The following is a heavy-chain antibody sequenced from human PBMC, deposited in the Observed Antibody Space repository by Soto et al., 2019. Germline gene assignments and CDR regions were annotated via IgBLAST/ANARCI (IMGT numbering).Heavy chain of an antibody. CDR1: GYTFTNYG. CDR2: INTYNGNT. CDR3: ERDLDF. V-gene: IGHV1-18*01. J-gene: IGHJ4*02. Sequence: QVQLVQSAAEVKKPGASVKVSCKASGYTFTNYGITWVRQAPGQGLEWMGWINTYNGNTNFVQKFQARVTMTTDTATTTAYMELRSLRSDDPAVYYCERDLDFWGQGPLVTVSS.